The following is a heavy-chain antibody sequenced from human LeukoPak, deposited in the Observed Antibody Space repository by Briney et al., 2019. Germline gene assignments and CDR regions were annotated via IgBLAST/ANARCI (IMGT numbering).Heavy chain of an antibody. CDR1: GFTFSSYA. CDR2: ISGSGGST. D-gene: IGHD2-15*01. Sequence: GGSLRLSCAASGFTFSSYAMSWVRRAPGKGLEWVSAISGSGGSTYYADSVKGRFTIPRDNSKNTLYLQMNSLRAEDTAVYYCAKDQGYLETDYWGQGTLVTVSS. CDR3: AKDQGYLETDY. V-gene: IGHV3-23*01. J-gene: IGHJ4*02.